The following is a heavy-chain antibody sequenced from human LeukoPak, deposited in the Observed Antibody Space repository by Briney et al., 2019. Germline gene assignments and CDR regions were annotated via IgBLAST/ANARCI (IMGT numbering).Heavy chain of an antibody. Sequence: SETLSLTCTVSGGFSSFYYWTWIRQPPGKGLEWIGNIHTSGSTDYSPSLKSRVTMSMDTSKNQFSLRLSSVTAADTAVYYCARGGSSSTSFPFDPWGQGTLVTVSS. CDR3: ARGGSSSTSFPFDP. D-gene: IGHD2-2*01. CDR2: IHTSGST. CDR1: GGFSSFYY. J-gene: IGHJ5*02. V-gene: IGHV4-4*09.